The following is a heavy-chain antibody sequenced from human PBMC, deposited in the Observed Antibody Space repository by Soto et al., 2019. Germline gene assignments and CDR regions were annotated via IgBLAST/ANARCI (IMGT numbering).Heavy chain of an antibody. CDR1: GGSFDSYT. D-gene: IGHD3-10*01. CDR3: ATDRAVRGVIDK. V-gene: IGHV1-69*08. J-gene: IGHJ4*02. Sequence: QVQLVQSGAEVMKPGSAVKVSCKLSGGSFDSYTISWVRQAPGQGLEWMGRIVPIIETTKYAPKFQGRVTITADKSTSTVYLELSGLKVDDTAVFYCATDRAVRGVIDKWSQGTLVTVSS. CDR2: IVPIIETT.